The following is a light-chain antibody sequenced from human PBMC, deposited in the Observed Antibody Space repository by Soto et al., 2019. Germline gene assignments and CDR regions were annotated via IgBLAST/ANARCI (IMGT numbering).Light chain of an antibody. V-gene: IGLV2-23*02. CDR1: SSDVGSYNL. Sequence: QSVLTQPASVSGSPGQSITISCTGTSSDVGSYNLVSWYQQHPGKAPKLMIYEVSKRPSGVSNRFSGSKSGNTASLTISGLQAEDEADYYCCSYAGSSTDVFGTGTQLNVL. CDR2: EVS. J-gene: IGLJ7*01. CDR3: CSYAGSSTDV.